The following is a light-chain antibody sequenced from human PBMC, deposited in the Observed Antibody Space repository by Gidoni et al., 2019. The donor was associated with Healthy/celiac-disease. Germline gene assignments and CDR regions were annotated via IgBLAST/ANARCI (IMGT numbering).Light chain of an antibody. Sequence: AIPLTQSPSSLSASVGDRVTLTCRASQGISSALAWYQQKPGKAPKLLIYDASSLESGVPSRFSGSGSGTDFTLTISSLQPEDFATYYCQQFNSYLLFTFGPGTKVDIK. CDR3: QQFNSYLLFT. V-gene: IGKV1-13*02. CDR1: QGISSA. J-gene: IGKJ3*01. CDR2: DAS.